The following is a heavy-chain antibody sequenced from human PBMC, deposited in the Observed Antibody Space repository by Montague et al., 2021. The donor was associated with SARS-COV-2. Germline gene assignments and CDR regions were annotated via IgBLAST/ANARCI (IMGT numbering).Heavy chain of an antibody. Sequence: SETLSLTCAVYGGSFSGYYGSWIRHPPPKGLEWIGFKNYSGSTYYYPTPNSRVTISVDTAKNQFYLKLSSATAADTAVYYCATLRSSSTSFGVVQGYYFDDWGQGTLVTVSS. CDR3: ATLRSSSTSFGVVQGYYFDD. D-gene: IGHD3-3*01. V-gene: IGHV4-34*01. CDR1: GGSFSGYY. J-gene: IGHJ4*02. CDR2: KNYSGST.